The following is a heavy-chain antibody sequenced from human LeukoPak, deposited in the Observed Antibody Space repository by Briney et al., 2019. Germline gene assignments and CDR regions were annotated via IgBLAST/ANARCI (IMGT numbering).Heavy chain of an antibody. CDR2: IYTTGST. Sequence: SETLSLTCTVSGGSISSYYWTWIRQPAGKGLEWIGRIYTTGSTNYNPSLNSRVTMSVDTSKNQFSLKLSSVTAADTAVYYCARYCSGGSCYSGFDYWGQGTLVTVSS. J-gene: IGHJ4*02. V-gene: IGHV4-4*07. CDR3: ARYCSGGSCYSGFDY. D-gene: IGHD2-15*01. CDR1: GGSISSYY.